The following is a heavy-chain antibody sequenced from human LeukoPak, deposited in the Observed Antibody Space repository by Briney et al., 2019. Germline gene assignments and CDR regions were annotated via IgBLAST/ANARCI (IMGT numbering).Heavy chain of an antibody. CDR2: IYSSGST. V-gene: IGHV4-4*07. Sequence: SETLSLTCTVSGGSISSYYWSWLRQPAGKGLEWIGRIYSSGSTNYNPSLKSRLTISVDTSKNQFSLKLSSVTAADTAVYYCANGGGSYGFDYWGRGTLVTVSS. D-gene: IGHD1-26*01. CDR3: ANGGGSYGFDY. J-gene: IGHJ4*02. CDR1: GGSISSYY.